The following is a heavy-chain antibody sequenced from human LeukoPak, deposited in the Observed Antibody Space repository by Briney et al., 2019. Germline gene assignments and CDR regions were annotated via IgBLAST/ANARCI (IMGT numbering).Heavy chain of an antibody. CDR3: ARQFTMIVVAFDY. Sequence: GGSLRLSCAASGFTFSSYAKHWVRQAPGKGLEWVAVISYDGSNKYYADSVKGRFTISRDNSKNTLYLQMNSLRAEDTAVYYCARQFTMIVVAFDYWGQGTLVTVSS. J-gene: IGHJ4*02. D-gene: IGHD3-22*01. V-gene: IGHV3-30*04. CDR2: ISYDGSNK. CDR1: GFTFSSYA.